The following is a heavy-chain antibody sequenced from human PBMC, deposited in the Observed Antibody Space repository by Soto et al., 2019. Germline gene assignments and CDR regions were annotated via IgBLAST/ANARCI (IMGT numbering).Heavy chain of an antibody. D-gene: IGHD3-3*01. Sequence: PSETLSLTCTVSGGSITSYYWSCIRQPPGKGLEWIGYIYYGGSTNYNPSLKSRVTISVDTSKNQFSLKLSSVTAADTAVYYCARLNDFWSGYYDYWGQGTLVTVSS. V-gene: IGHV4-59*01. CDR2: IYYGGST. CDR1: GGSITSYY. CDR3: ARLNDFWSGYYDY. J-gene: IGHJ4*02.